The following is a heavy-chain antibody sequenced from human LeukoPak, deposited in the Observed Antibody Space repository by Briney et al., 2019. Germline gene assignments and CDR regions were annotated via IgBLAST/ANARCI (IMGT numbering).Heavy chain of an antibody. CDR1: GFTFSTYS. J-gene: IGHJ4*02. V-gene: IGHV3-48*01. CDR3: ARDVYYGSGSPRLDY. D-gene: IGHD3-10*01. CDR2: ISSGSSTI. Sequence: GGSLRLSCAASGFTFSTYSMNWVRQAPGKGLEWVSYISSGSSTIYYADSVKGRFTISRDNAKNSLYLQMNSLRTEDTAVYYCARDVYYGSGSPRLDYWGQGTLVTVSS.